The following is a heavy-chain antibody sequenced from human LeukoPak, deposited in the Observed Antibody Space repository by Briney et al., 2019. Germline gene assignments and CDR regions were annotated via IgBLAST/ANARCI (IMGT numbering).Heavy chain of an antibody. CDR3: AKVPSPTMVRGVIRYYMDV. J-gene: IGHJ6*03. Sequence: ETLSLTCTVSGDSIKSSSYYWAWVRQPPGKGLEWVSAISGSGGSTYYADSVKGRFTISRDNSKNTLYLQMNSLRAEDTAVYYCAKVPSPTMVRGVIRYYMDVWGKGTTVTISS. D-gene: IGHD3-10*01. CDR2: ISGSGGST. CDR1: GDSIKSSSYY. V-gene: IGHV3-23*01.